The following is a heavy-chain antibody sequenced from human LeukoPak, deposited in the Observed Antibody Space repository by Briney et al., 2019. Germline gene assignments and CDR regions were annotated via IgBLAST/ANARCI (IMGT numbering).Heavy chain of an antibody. D-gene: IGHD3-22*01. V-gene: IGHV3-20*04. CDR2: INWNGGST. J-gene: IGHJ4*02. CDR3: ARLYYYDRPFDY. CDR1: GFTFDDYG. Sequence: GGSLRLSCGASGFTFDDYGMSWVRQAPGKGLEWVSGINWNGGSTGYADSVKGRFTISRDNAKNSLYLQMNSLRAEDTAVYYCARLYYYDRPFDYWGQGTLVTVSS.